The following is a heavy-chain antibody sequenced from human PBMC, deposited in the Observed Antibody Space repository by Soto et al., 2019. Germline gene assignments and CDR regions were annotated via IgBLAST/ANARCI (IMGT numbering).Heavy chain of an antibody. Sequence: ASVKVSCKASGYTFTSYYMHWVRQAPGQGLEWMGIINPSGGSTSYAQKFQGRVTMTRDTSTSTVYMELSSLRSEDTAVYYCARGTGSGSYYRGSAFDIWGQGTMVTVS. V-gene: IGHV1-46*01. D-gene: IGHD3-10*01. CDR2: INPSGGST. CDR1: GYTFTSYY. J-gene: IGHJ3*02. CDR3: ARGTGSGSYYRGSAFDI.